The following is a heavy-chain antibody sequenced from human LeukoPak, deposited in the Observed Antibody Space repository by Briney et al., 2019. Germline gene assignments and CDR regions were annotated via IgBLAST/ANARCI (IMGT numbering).Heavy chain of an antibody. CDR2: IIPIFGTA. Sequence: SVKVSCKASGYTFSSYAISWVRQAPGQGLEWMGGIIPIFGTANYAQKFQGRVTITADESTSTAYMELSSLRSEDTAVYYCARSIPRGYSYGNKYYFDYWGQGTLVTVSS. D-gene: IGHD5-18*01. CDR1: GYTFSSYA. V-gene: IGHV1-69*13. CDR3: ARSIPRGYSYGNKYYFDY. J-gene: IGHJ4*02.